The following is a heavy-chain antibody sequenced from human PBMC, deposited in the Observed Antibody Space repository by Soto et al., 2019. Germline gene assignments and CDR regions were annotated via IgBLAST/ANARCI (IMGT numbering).Heavy chain of an antibody. V-gene: IGHV3-13*01. CDR3: TRGADGFDY. CDR1: GFTFSSYD. D-gene: IGHD3-16*01. J-gene: IGHJ4*02. Sequence: EVQLVESGGDLVQPGGSLRLSCAASGFTFSSYDFHWVRQATGKGLEWVSGIGTAGDTYYVGSVKGRFIMSRENGKNSLYLQMNSLRAGDTAVYYCTRGADGFDYWGQGTLVTVSS. CDR2: IGTAGDT.